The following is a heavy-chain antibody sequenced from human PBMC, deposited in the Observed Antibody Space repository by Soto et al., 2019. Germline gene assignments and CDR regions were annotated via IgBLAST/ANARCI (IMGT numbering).Heavy chain of an antibody. J-gene: IGHJ3*02. V-gene: IGHV3-23*01. CDR2: ISGSGGST. Sequence: EVQLLESGGGLVQPGGSLRLSCAASGFTFSSYAMSWVRQAPGKGLEWVSAISGSGGSTYYADSVKGRFTISRDNSKNTLYLQMNSLRADDTAVYFCVRGTDGDDAFEMWGQGTMVIVSS. D-gene: IGHD4-17*01. CDR3: VRGTDGDDAFEM. CDR1: GFTFSSYA.